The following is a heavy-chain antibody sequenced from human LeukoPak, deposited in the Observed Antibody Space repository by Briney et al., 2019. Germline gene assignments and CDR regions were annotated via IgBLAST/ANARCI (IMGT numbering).Heavy chain of an antibody. CDR1: GYTFTGYY. CDR2: INPNSGGT. Sequence: GASVKVSCKASGYTFTGYYMHWVRQAPGQGLEWMGWINPNSGGTNYAQKFQGRVTMTRDTSISTAYMELSRLRSDDTAVYYCARVAARYDILTGYPTPSWFDPWGQGTLVTVSS. D-gene: IGHD3-9*01. J-gene: IGHJ5*02. CDR3: ARVAARYDILTGYPTPSWFDP. V-gene: IGHV1-2*02.